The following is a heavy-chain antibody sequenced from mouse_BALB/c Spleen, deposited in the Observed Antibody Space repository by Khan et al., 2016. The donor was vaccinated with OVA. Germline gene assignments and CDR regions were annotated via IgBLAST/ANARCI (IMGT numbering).Heavy chain of an antibody. V-gene: IGHV9-3-1*01. CDR1: GYTFTNYG. D-gene: IGHD2-1*01. J-gene: IGHJ1*01. CDR2: INTYTGEP. Sequence: QIQLVQSGPELKKPGETVKISCKASGYTFTNYGMNWVKQAPGKGLKWMGWINTYTGEPTYGDDLKGRFAFSLETSASTAYLQINNLKNEDTATYCCARVGNYGYFDVWGAGTTVTVSS. CDR3: ARVGNYGYFDV.